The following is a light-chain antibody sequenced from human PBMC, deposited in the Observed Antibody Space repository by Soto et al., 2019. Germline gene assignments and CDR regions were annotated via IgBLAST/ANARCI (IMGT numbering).Light chain of an antibody. V-gene: IGLV1-40*01. J-gene: IGLJ1*01. CDR1: SSNIGAGYD. CDR3: QSYDSSVSGYV. Sequence: QSVLTQPPSVSGAPGQRVTISCTGSSSNIGAGYDVHWYQQLPGTAPKLLIYGNSNRPSGVPDRFSGSKSGTSASLAITGLQAEYEADYYCQSYDSSVSGYVFGTGTKLTVL. CDR2: GNS.